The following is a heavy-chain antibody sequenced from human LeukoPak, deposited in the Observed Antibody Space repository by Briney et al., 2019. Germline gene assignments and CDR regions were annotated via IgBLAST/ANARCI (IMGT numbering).Heavy chain of an antibody. CDR3: ATVLSGSYLGGSYFDY. CDR1: GYTLTELS. CDR2: LDPEDGET. V-gene: IGHV1-24*01. D-gene: IGHD1-26*01. Sequence: ASVKVSCKVSGYTLTELSMHWVRQAPGKGLEWMGGLDPEDGETIYAQKFQGRVTMTEDTSTDTAYMELSSLRSEDTAVYYCATVLSGSYLGGSYFDYWGQGTLVTVSS. J-gene: IGHJ4*02.